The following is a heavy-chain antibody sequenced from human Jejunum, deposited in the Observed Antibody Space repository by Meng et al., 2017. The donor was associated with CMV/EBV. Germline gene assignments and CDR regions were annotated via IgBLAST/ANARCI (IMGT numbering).Heavy chain of an antibody. J-gene: IGHJ4*02. V-gene: IGHV3-73*01. D-gene: IGHD3-3*01. CDR2: IRTKANSYAT. CDR1: TFSGSV. CDR3: TRSYDFWNGYFYFDS. Sequence: TFSGSVMHWVRQASGKGLEWVGRIRTKANSYATAFAASVEDRFTISRADSKNTAYLQMNSLKTEDTAVYYCTRSYDFWNGYFYFDSWGQGTPVTVSS.